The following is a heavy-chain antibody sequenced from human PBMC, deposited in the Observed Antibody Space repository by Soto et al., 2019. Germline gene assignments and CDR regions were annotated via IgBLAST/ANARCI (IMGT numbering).Heavy chain of an antibody. CDR3: ARLYYDSNGRGGY. Sequence: GGSLRLSCAASGFTFSDYYMSWIRQAPGKGLEWISYISTSGTTIYYADSVKGRFTISRDNAKNSVYLQMNSLRAEDTAVYYCARLYYDSNGRGGYWGQGTLVTVSS. J-gene: IGHJ4*02. D-gene: IGHD3-22*01. CDR2: ISTSGTTI. V-gene: IGHV3-11*01. CDR1: GFTFSDYY.